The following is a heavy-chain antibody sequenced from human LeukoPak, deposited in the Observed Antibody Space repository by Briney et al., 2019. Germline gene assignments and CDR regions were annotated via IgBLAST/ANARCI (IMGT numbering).Heavy chain of an antibody. CDR2: ISYDGSNK. V-gene: IGHV3-30-3*01. Sequence: GGSLRLSCAASGFTFSSYAMHWVRQAPGKGLEWVAVISYDGSNKYYADSVKGRFTISRDNSKNTLYLQMNSLRAEDTAVYYCARGWLQFLLDYWGQGTLVTVSS. D-gene: IGHD5-24*01. J-gene: IGHJ4*02. CDR1: GFTFSSYA. CDR3: ARGWLQFLLDY.